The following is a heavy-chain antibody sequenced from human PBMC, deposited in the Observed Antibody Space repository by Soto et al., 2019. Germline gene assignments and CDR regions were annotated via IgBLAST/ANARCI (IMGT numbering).Heavy chain of an antibody. CDR1: GGSISSYY. J-gene: IGHJ3*02. Sequence: SETLSLTCTVSGGSISSYYWSWIRQPPGKGLEWIGYIYYSGSTNYNPSLKSRVTISVDTSKNQFSLKLSAVTAADTAVYYCGRETYYYGSGKALDIWGQGTMVTVSS. V-gene: IGHV4-59*01. CDR2: IYYSGST. D-gene: IGHD3-10*01. CDR3: GRETYYYGSGKALDI.